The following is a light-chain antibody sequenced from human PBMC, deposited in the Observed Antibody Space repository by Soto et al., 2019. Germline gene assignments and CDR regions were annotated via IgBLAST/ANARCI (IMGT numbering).Light chain of an antibody. V-gene: IGKV3-15*01. CDR2: GAS. Sequence: EIVMTQSPATLSLSPGERATLSCRASQGVSSDLAWYQQKPGQAPRLLIYGASTRADGIPVRFSGSGSGTEFTLTISSLQSEDFAVYYCQQYSNWPPWTFGQGTKVEIK. CDR3: QQYSNWPPWT. J-gene: IGKJ1*01. CDR1: QGVSSD.